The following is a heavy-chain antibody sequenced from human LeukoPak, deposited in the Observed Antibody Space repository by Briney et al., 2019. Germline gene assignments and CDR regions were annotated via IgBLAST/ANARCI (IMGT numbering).Heavy chain of an antibody. Sequence: GGSLRLSCAASGFTFSSYAMSWVRQAPGKGLEWVSTISGSGGSTYYADSVKGRFTISRDNSKNTLYLQMNSLRAEDTAFYYCATIHSSTWYFFDYWGQGTLVAVSS. J-gene: IGHJ4*02. CDR3: ATIHSSTWYFFDY. D-gene: IGHD6-13*01. CDR1: GFTFSSYA. CDR2: ISGSGGST. V-gene: IGHV3-23*01.